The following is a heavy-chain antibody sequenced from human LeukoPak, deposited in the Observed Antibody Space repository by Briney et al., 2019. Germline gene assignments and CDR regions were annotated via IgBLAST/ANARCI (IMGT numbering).Heavy chain of an antibody. D-gene: IGHD5-12*01. CDR1: GFTFSSYG. Sequence: GRSLRLSCAASGFTFSSYGMHWVRQAPGKGLEWVAVIWYDGSNKYYADSVKGRFTISRDNPKNTLYLQMNSLRAEDTAVYYCARDGSESGMDVWGQGTTVTVSS. J-gene: IGHJ6*02. CDR2: IWYDGSNK. CDR3: ARDGSESGMDV. V-gene: IGHV3-33*01.